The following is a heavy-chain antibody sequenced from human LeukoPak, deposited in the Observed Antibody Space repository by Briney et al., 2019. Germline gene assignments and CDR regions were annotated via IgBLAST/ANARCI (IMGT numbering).Heavy chain of an antibody. D-gene: IGHD1-26*01. CDR2: INHSGSV. CDR1: GGSFSGYY. J-gene: IGHJ4*02. V-gene: IGHV4-34*01. Sequence: SETLSLTCAVYGGSFSGYYWSWIRQPPGKGLEWIGEINHSGSVNYNPSLKSRVTISVDTSKNQFSLKLSSVTAADTAVYYCARGREIKNFDYWGQGTLVTVSS. CDR3: ARGREIKNFDY.